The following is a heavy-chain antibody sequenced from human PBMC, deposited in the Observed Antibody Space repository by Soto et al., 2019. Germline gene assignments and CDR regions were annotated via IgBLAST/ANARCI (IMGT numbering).Heavy chain of an antibody. V-gene: IGHV1-69*12. Sequence: VQLVQSGAEVKKPGSSVKVSCKASGGTFSSYAISWVRQAPGQGLEWMGGIIPIFVTANYAQKFQGRVTITADESTRTSYMELSSLRSEDTAVYYCVREYYYDSSGYHFDYWGQGTLVTVSS. CDR3: VREYYYDSSGYHFDY. CDR2: IIPIFVTA. D-gene: IGHD3-22*01. J-gene: IGHJ4*02. CDR1: GGTFSSYA.